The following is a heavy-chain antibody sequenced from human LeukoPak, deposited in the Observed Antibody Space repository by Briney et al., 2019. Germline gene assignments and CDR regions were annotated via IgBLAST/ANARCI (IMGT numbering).Heavy chain of an antibody. CDR3: ARDQYDTWSRRGNFDS. J-gene: IGHJ4*02. Sequence: GGSLRLSCAASGFTFGNYWIHWVRQAPGKGLVWVSRINTDGSSTTYADSVKGRFTISRDNTKNSLYLQTNSLRAEDTAVFYCARDQYDTWSRRGNFDSWGQGTLVIVSS. CDR2: INTDGSST. D-gene: IGHD3-3*01. CDR1: GFTFGNYW. V-gene: IGHV3-74*03.